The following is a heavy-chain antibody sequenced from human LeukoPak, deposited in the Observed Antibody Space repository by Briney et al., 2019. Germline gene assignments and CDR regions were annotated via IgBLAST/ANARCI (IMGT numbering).Heavy chain of an antibody. Sequence: ASVKVSCKASGGTFSSYAISWVRQAPGQGLEWMGGIIPIFGTANYAQKFQGRVTITADESTSTAYMELSSLRSEDTAVYYCARSPPAPTIFGVANYYYYMDVWGKGTTVTVSS. CDR1: GGTFSSYA. CDR3: ARSPPAPTIFGVANYYYYMDV. J-gene: IGHJ6*03. CDR2: IIPIFGTA. D-gene: IGHD3-3*01. V-gene: IGHV1-69*13.